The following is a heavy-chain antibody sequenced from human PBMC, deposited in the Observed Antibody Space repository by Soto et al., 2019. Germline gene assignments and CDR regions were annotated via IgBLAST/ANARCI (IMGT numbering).Heavy chain of an antibody. CDR1: GFTFSSYG. Sequence: LRLSCAASGFTFSSYGMHWVRQAPGKGLEWVAVISYDGSNKYYADSVKGRFTISRDNSKNTLYLQMNSLRAEDTAVYYCAKAPFNSSGYTDYWGQGTLVTVSS. V-gene: IGHV3-30*18. D-gene: IGHD3-22*01. CDR3: AKAPFNSSGYTDY. CDR2: ISYDGSNK. J-gene: IGHJ4*02.